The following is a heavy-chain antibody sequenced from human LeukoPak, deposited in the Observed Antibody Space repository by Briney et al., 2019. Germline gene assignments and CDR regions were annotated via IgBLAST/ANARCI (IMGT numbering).Heavy chain of an antibody. CDR2: INPNSGGT. D-gene: IGHD3-22*01. V-gene: IGHV1-2*04. CDR1: GHTFSGYY. Sequence: ASVKVSCKASGHTFSGYYIHCVRQAPGQGLEWMGRINPNSGGTKYAQKFQGWVTMTRDTSISTSYMELSRLRSDETAVYYCARGVGDYDSSGYVAFDIWGQGTMVTVSS. CDR3: ARGVGDYDSSGYVAFDI. J-gene: IGHJ3*02.